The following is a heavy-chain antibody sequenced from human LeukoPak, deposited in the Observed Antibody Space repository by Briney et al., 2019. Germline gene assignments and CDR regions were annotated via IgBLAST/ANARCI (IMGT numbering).Heavy chain of an antibody. CDR3: ARGSWLVNYYYYYMDV. J-gene: IGHJ6*03. V-gene: IGHV1-46*04. CDR2: INPNGGGT. Sequence: ASVKVSCTASGYTFTSDYMHWVRQAPGQGLEWMGIINPNGGGTNYAQKLQGRVTITRNTSISTAYMELSSLRSEDTAVDYCARGSWLVNYYYYYMDVWSKGTTVTVSS. CDR1: GYTFTSDY. D-gene: IGHD6-19*01.